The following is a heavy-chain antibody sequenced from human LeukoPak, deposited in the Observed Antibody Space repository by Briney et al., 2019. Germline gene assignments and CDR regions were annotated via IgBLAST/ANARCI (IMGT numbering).Heavy chain of an antibody. Sequence: SQTLSLTCTVSGGSISSGGYYWSWIRQPPGKGLEWIGYIYHSGSTYYNPSLKSRVTISVDRSKNQFSLKLSSVTAADTAVYYCARLSIFGVVIESWGQGTLVTVSS. V-gene: IGHV4-30-2*01. D-gene: IGHD3-3*01. CDR3: ARLSIFGVVIES. CDR2: IYHSGST. CDR1: GGSISSGGYY. J-gene: IGHJ4*02.